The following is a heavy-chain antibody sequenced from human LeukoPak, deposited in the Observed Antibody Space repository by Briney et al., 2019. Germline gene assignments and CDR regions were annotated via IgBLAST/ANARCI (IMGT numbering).Heavy chain of an antibody. J-gene: IGHJ6*03. D-gene: IGHD3-3*01. V-gene: IGHV3-23*01. CDR1: GFTFSSYA. CDR3: EKANTICGVPGRCMDV. Sequence: PGGSLRPSCAASGFTFSSYAMSWVRQAPGKGLEWVSAISGSGRSTYYADSVKGRFTISRDNSKNTLYLQMNSLRSEQTAVYYWEKANTICGVPGRCMDVWGKGTTVTVSS. CDR2: ISGSGRST.